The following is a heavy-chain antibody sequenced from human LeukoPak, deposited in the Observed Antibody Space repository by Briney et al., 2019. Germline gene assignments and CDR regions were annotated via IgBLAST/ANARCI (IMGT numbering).Heavy chain of an antibody. D-gene: IGHD1-14*01. CDR1: GFTFSSYW. Sequence: GGSLRLSCAASGFTFSSYWMHWVRQAPGKGLVWVSRINSDGSSISYAHSVKGRLTISRDNAKNTLYLQMNSLRAEDTAVYYCARGTGYGVFDYWGQGTLVTVSS. J-gene: IGHJ4*02. V-gene: IGHV3-74*01. CDR3: ARGTGYGVFDY. CDR2: INSDGSSI.